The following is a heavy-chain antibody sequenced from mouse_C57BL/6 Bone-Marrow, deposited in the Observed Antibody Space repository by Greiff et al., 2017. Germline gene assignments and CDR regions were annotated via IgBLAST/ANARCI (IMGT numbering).Heavy chain of an antibody. CDR1: GYTFTSYG. CDR3: ARSKVIGYFYY. D-gene: IGHD1-1*01. J-gene: IGHJ2*01. V-gene: IGHV1-81*01. Sequence: QVQLQQSGAELARPGASVKLSCKASGYTFTSYGISWVKQRTGQGLEWIGEIYPRSGNTYYNEKLKGKATLTSDKYSRTAYMELLSLTSEDSAVYFCARSKVIGYFYYWGQGTTLTVSS. CDR2: IYPRSGNT.